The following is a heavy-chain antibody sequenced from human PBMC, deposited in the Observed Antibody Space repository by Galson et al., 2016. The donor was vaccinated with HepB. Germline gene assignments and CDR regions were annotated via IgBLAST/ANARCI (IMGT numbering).Heavy chain of an antibody. J-gene: IGHJ4*02. CDR3: ARTRGSSSSEGFHFDY. D-gene: IGHD6-6*01. CDR1: GFTFSDYY. CDR2: ISSSGSTI. Sequence: SLRLSCAASGFTFSDYYMSWIRQAPGKGLEWVSYISSSGSTIYYADSVKGRFTISRDNAKNSLYLQMNSLRAEDTAVYYCARTRGSSSSEGFHFDYWGQGTLVTVSS. V-gene: IGHV3-11*01.